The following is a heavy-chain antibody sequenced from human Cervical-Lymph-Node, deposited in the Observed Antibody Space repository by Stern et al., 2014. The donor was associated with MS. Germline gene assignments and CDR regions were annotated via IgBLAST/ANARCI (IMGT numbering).Heavy chain of an antibody. J-gene: IGHJ4*02. V-gene: IGHV4-39*01. CDR2: IYYSGST. CDR1: GGSISSSNYY. Sequence: VQLVESGPGLVKPSETLSLTCTVSGGSISSSNYYWGWIRQPPGKGLEWIGNIYYSGSTYYNPSLKSRVTISVDTSKNHFSLRLNSVTAADTAVYFCARLYGSAFDYWGQGSLVTVSS. CDR3: ARLYGSAFDY. D-gene: IGHD3-10*01.